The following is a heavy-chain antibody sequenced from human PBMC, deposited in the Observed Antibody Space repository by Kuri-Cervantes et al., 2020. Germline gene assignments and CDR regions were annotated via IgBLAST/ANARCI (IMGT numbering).Heavy chain of an antibody. J-gene: IGHJ4*02. D-gene: IGHD5-24*01. CDR2: ISYDGSNK. CDR1: GFTFSSYA. Sequence: GESLKISCAASGFTFSSYAMHWVRQAPGKGLEWVAVISYDGSNKYYADSVKGRFTISRDNSKNSLYLQMSSLRVEDTAIYYCARGQQLFDYWGQGTLVTVSS. CDR3: ARGQQLFDY. V-gene: IGHV3-30-3*01.